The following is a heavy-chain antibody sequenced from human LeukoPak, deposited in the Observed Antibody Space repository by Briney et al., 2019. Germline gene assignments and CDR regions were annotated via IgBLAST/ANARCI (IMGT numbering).Heavy chain of an antibody. CDR2: IYSGGST. D-gene: IGHD3-10*01. CDR1: GFTVSSNY. CDR3: AREDLDGSGSYNWFDP. J-gene: IGHJ5*02. Sequence: GGSLRLSCAASGFTVSSNYMSWVRQAPGKGLEWVSVIYSGGSTYYADSVKGRFTISRGNSKNTLYLQMNSLRAEDTAVYYCAREDLDGSGSYNWFDPWGQGTLVTVSS. V-gene: IGHV3-53*01.